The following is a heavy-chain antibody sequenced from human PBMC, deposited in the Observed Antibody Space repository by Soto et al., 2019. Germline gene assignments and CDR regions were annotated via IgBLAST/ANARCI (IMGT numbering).Heavy chain of an antibody. CDR1: GFTFSSYS. CDR3: GGDYYCSGGSCYSCYYYYMDV. J-gene: IGHJ6*03. D-gene: IGHD2-15*01. Sequence: GGSLRLSCAASGFTFSSYSMNWVRQAPGKGLEWVSSISSSSSYIYYADSVKGRFTISRDNAKNSLYLQMNSLRAEDTAVYYCGGDYYCSGGSCYSCYYYYMDVWGKGTTVTVSS. V-gene: IGHV3-21*01. CDR2: ISSSSSYI.